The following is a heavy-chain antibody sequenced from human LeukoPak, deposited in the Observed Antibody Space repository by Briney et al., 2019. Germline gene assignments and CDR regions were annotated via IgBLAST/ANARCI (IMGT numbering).Heavy chain of an antibody. V-gene: IGHV1-2*02. D-gene: IGHD6-19*01. CDR2: INPNSGGT. CDR3: ASSIAVASLGGMDV. CDR1: GYTFTGYY. Sequence: GASVKVSCKASGYTFTGYYMHWVRQAPGQGLEWMGWINPNSGGTNYAQKFQGRVTMTRNTSISTAYMELSSLRSEDTAVYYCASSIAVASLGGMDVWGKGTTVTISS. J-gene: IGHJ6*03.